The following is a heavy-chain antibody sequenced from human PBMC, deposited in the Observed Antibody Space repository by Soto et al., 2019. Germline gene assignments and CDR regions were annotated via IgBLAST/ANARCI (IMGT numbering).Heavy chain of an antibody. Sequence: ASVKVSCKASGDTFTNYDIKWVRQATGQGLEWMGWMNPNSGNTGYAQKFQGRVTMTRNTSISTAYMELSSLRSENTAVYYCARGRNGMDVWGQGTTVTVSS. CDR2: MNPNSGNT. V-gene: IGHV1-8*01. CDR1: GDTFTNYD. CDR3: ARGRNGMDV. J-gene: IGHJ6*02.